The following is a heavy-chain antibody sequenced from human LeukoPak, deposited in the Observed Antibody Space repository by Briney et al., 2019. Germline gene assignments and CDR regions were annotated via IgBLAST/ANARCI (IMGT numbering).Heavy chain of an antibody. V-gene: IGHV3-21*01. J-gene: IGHJ4*02. CDR3: ASQTFDFYGSGSYSPDY. Sequence: PGGSLRLSCAASGFTFSSYSMSWVRQAPGKGLEWVSSISSGSLYIYYADSVRGRFTISRDNAKNSLYLQMNSLRAEDTSVYYCASQTFDFYGSGSYSPDYWGQGTLVTVSS. CDR1: GFTFSSYS. CDR2: ISSGSLYI. D-gene: IGHD3-10*01.